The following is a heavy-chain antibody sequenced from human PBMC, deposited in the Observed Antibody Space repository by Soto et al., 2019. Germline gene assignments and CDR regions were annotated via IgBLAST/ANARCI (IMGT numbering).Heavy chain of an antibody. CDR1: GGTFSRYS. D-gene: IGHD2-2*01. Sequence: QVQLVQSGAEVKKPGSSVKVSYKASGGTFSRYSFTWVRQAPGHRLEWMGRIMPVFGIASYAQKFQGRVTITADESTSTAFMELSSLRSEDTAVYYCAREDRDRETGLVPAAIDGMDVWGQGTTVTVSS. CDR2: IMPVFGIA. CDR3: AREDRDRETGLVPAAIDGMDV. V-gene: IGHV1-69*08. J-gene: IGHJ6*02.